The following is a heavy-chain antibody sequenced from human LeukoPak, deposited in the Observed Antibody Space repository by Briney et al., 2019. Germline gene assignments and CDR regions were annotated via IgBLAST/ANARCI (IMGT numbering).Heavy chain of an antibody. D-gene: IGHD2-2*01. CDR2: ISGSGGST. Sequence: SGGPVRLSCPPSEFPFSNYAINWVRQSPGKAREWVSAISGSGGSTYYAKSVKGRFTISRDNSKNTLYLQMTSLRAEDTAVYYCANAPLRDIVVVPAEYCGHGTLVTVSS. CDR1: EFPFSNYA. J-gene: IGHJ4*01. CDR3: ANAPLRDIVVVPAEY. V-gene: IGHV3-23*01.